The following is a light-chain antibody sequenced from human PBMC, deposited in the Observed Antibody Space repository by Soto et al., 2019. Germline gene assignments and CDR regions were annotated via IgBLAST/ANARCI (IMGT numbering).Light chain of an antibody. CDR1: ALPNQY. V-gene: IGLV3-25*03. Sequence: SYELTQPPSMSVSPGQTARITCSGDALPNQYAYWYQQKPGQAPVVVIYKDSERPSGIPERFSGSSSGTTVTLTISGVQAEDEADYYCQSADNSGIYYVFGTGTKLTVL. CDR2: KDS. J-gene: IGLJ1*01. CDR3: QSADNSGIYYV.